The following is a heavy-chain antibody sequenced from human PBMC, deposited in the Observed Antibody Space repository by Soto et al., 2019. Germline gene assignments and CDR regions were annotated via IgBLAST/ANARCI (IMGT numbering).Heavy chain of an antibody. V-gene: IGHV3-15*07. J-gene: IGHJ5*02. CDR2: IKSKTDGGTT. CDR1: GFTFSNAW. D-gene: IGHD2-2*01. CDR3: FLPPCSSTSCYARWFDP. Sequence: EVQLVESGGGLVKPGGSLRLSCAASGFTFSNAWMNWVRQAPGKGLEWVGLIKSKTDGGTTDYAAPVKGRFTISRDDSKNTLYLQMNSLKADYTAVYYCFLPPCSSTSCYARWFDPWGQGTLVTVSS.